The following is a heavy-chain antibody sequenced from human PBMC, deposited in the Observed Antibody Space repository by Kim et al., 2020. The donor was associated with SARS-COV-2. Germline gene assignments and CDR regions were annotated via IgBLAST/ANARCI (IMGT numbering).Heavy chain of an antibody. D-gene: IGHD6-13*01. J-gene: IGHJ6*02. CDR3: ASSAAGISDYYGMDV. V-gene: IGHV3-53*01. Sequence: GGSLRLSCAASGFTVSSNYMSWVRQAPGKGLEWVSVIYSGGSTYYADSVKGRFTISRDNSKNTLYLQMNSLRAEDTAVYYCASSAAGISDYYGMDVWGQGPTVTVSS. CDR2: IYSGGST. CDR1: GFTVSSNY.